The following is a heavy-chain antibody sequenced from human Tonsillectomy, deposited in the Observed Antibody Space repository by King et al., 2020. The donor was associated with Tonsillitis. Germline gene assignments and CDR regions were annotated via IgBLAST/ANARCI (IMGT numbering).Heavy chain of an antibody. CDR1: GGSISSGTYY. D-gene: IGHD2-8*01. Sequence: QLQESGPGLVKPSETLSLTCTVSGGSISSGTYYWGWIRQPPGKGLEWIGSIYYTGSTYYNPSLKSRVTISVDTSKNQFSLNLSSVTAADTAVYYCARLVTCTNWWGQGTLVPVSS. V-gene: IGHV4-39*07. CDR2: IYYTGST. J-gene: IGHJ4*02. CDR3: ARLVTCTNW.